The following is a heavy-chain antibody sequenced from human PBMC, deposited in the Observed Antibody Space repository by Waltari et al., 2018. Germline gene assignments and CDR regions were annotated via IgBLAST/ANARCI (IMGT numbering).Heavy chain of an antibody. V-gene: IGHV1-69*01. CDR2: IIPIFGTA. D-gene: IGHD2-2*01. CDR1: GGTFSSYA. J-gene: IGHJ6*03. Sequence: QVQLVQSGAEVKKPGSSVKVSCKASGGTFSSYAISWVRQAPGQGLEWMGGIIPIFGTANDAQKFQGRVTITADESTSTAYMELSSLRSEDTAVYYCARAVRGYCSSTSCYNYYYYYMDVWGKGTTVTVSS. CDR3: ARAVRGYCSSTSCYNYYYYYMDV.